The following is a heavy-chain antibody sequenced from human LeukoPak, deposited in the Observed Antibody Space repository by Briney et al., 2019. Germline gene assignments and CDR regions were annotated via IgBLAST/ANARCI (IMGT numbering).Heavy chain of an antibody. J-gene: IGHJ4*02. CDR1: GFTFAKVW. D-gene: IGHD1-1*01. CDR3: TTGIDDGGGY. CDR2: IKTNADGEPT. Sequence: PGGSLRLPCVSSGFTFAKVWMNWVRQAPGKDLEWVGRIKTNADGEPTDYAAPVEGRFVISRDDSKKTLYLEMNSLRVDDTALYFCTTGIDDGGGYWGQGTMVTVSS. V-gene: IGHV3-15*07.